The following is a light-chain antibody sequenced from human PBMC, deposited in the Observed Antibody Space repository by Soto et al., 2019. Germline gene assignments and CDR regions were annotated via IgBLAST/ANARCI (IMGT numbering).Light chain of an antibody. CDR3: QSYDKRLTAYV. V-gene: IGLV1-40*01. CDR1: SSSIGAGYE. Sequence: QSALTQPPSVSGAPGQRVTISCSGTSSSIGAGYEVHWYHQLPGTAPKLVVSGNGNRPSGVPDRLSASKSGTSASLAITGLQAEDEGHYYCQSYDKRLTAYVFGTRTKVTV. J-gene: IGLJ1*01. CDR2: GNG.